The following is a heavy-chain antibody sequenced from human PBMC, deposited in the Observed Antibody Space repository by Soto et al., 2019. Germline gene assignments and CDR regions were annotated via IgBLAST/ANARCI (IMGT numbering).Heavy chain of an antibody. J-gene: IGHJ3*02. CDR1: GYTLTELS. CDR3: ATFALGSYNSYDAFEI. CDR2: FDPEDGET. V-gene: IGHV1-24*01. Sequence: ASVKVSCKVSGYTLTELSMHWVRQAPGKGLEWMGGFDPEDGETIYAQKFQGRVTMTEDTSTDTAYMELSSLRSEDTAVYYCATFALGSYNSYDAFEIWGQGSMV. D-gene: IGHD3-10*01.